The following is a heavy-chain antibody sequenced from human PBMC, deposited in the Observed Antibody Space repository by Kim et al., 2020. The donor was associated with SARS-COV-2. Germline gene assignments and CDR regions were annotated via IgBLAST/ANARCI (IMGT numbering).Heavy chain of an antibody. CDR1: GYSFTSYW. CDR3: ARRGGSYTGYWYFDL. J-gene: IGHJ2*01. D-gene: IGHD1-26*01. CDR2: IYPGDSDT. V-gene: IGHV5-51*01. Sequence: GESLKISCKGSGYSFTSYWIGWVRQMPGKGLEWMGIIYPGDSDTRYSPSFQGQVTISADKSISTAYLQWSSLKASDTAMYYCARRGGSYTGYWYFDLWGRGTLVTVSS.